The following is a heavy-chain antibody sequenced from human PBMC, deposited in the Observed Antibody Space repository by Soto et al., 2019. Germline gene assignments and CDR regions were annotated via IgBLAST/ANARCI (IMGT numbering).Heavy chain of an antibody. CDR1: GYSFTIYW. V-gene: IGHV5-51*01. CDR3: ARGPRYCSSTSCYDGYYYYYGMDV. J-gene: IGHJ6*02. D-gene: IGHD2-2*01. CDR2: IYPGDSDT. Sequence: GESLNISCKGSGYSFTIYWIGWVRQMPGKGLEWMGIIYPGDSDTRYSPSFQGQVTISADKSISTAYLQWSSLKASDTAMYYCARGPRYCSSTSCYDGYYYYYGMDVWGQGTTVTVSS.